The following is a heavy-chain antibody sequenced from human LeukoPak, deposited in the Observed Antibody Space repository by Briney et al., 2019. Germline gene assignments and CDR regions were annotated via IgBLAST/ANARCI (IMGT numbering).Heavy chain of an antibody. D-gene: IGHD3-22*01. CDR2: ITRSSDYI. J-gene: IGHJ5*02. CDR3: AKGGLATLAS. Sequence: GGSLRLSCAASGFTFSSYAMNWVRQAPGKGLEWVSSITRSSDYIYYADSVKGRFTISRDNSKNTLYLQMNSLRAEDAAVYYCAKGGLATLASWGQGALVTVSS. CDR1: GFTFSSYA. V-gene: IGHV3-21*04.